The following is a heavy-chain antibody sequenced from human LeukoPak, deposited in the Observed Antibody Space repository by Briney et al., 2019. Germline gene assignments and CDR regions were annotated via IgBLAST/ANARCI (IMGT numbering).Heavy chain of an antibody. D-gene: IGHD5-24*01. V-gene: IGHV3-11*01. CDR3: ARVGGKVEMATIFANYFDY. CDR1: GFTFSDYY. J-gene: IGHJ4*02. Sequence: GGSLRLSCAASGFTFSDYYMSWIRQAPGKGLEWVSYISSSSGSTIYYADSVKGRFTISRDNAKDSLYLQMNSLRAEDTAVYYCARVGGKVEMATIFANYFDYWGQGTLVTVSS. CDR2: ISSSSGSTI.